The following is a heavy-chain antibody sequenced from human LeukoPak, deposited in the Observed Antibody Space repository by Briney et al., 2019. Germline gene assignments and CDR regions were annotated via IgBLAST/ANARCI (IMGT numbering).Heavy chain of an antibody. CDR3: AREQDNWNRARSKCPYNWFDP. D-gene: IGHD1-20*01. Sequence: SETLSLTRAVYGGSFSGYYWSWIRQPPGKGLEWIGEINHSGSTNYNPSLKSRVTISVDTSKNQFSLKLSSVTAADTAVYYCAREQDNWNRARSKCPYNWFDPWGQGTLVTVYS. V-gene: IGHV4-34*01. CDR1: GGSFSGYY. J-gene: IGHJ5*02. CDR2: INHSGST.